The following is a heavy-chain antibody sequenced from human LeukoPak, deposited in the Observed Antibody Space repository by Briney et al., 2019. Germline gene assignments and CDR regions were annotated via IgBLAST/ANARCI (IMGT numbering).Heavy chain of an antibody. CDR1: GDSVSRNSAA. CDR3: ARADGDRDGYNFWFDP. CDR2: TYYRSKWYN. V-gene: IGHV6-1*01. D-gene: IGHD5-24*01. J-gene: IGHJ5*02. Sequence: SQTPSLTCAITGDSVSRNSAAWNWIRQSPSRGLEWLGRTYYRSKWYNDYAVSVESRITINPDTSKNQFSLQLNSVTPEDTAVYYCARADGDRDGYNFWFDPWGQGTLVTVSS.